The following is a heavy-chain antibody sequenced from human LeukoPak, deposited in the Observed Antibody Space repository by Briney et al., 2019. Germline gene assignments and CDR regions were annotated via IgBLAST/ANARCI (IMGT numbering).Heavy chain of an antibody. CDR2: VYYNGNT. Sequence: SETLSLTCTVSGGSISNYYWSWIRQPPGKGLEWIGYVYYNGNTNYNPSLKSRVTISVDTSKNQFSLKLSSVTAADTAVYYCARDRMPEYYYDSSGYPRWFDPWGQGTLVTVSS. V-gene: IGHV4-59*01. J-gene: IGHJ5*02. CDR3: ARDRMPEYYYDSSGYPRWFDP. D-gene: IGHD3-22*01. CDR1: GGSISNYY.